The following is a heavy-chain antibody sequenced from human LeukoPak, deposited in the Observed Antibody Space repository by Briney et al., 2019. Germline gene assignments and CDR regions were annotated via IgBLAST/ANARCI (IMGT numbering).Heavy chain of an antibody. CDR2: INPNSGGT. J-gene: IGHJ6*03. CDR1: GGTFSSYT. V-gene: IGHV1-2*02. D-gene: IGHD2-2*01. CDR3: ARDRVVVVPAAIEYYYYMDV. Sequence: ASVKVSCKASGGTFSSYTISWVRQAPGQGLEWMGRINPNSGGTNYAQKFQGRVTMTRDTSISTAYMELSRLRSDDTAVYYCARDRVVVVPAAIEYYYYMDVWGKGTTVTVSS.